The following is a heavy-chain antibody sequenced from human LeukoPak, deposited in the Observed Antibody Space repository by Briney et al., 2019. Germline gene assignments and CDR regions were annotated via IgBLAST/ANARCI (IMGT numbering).Heavy chain of an antibody. Sequence: SVTLSLTSTVSGGSISSYYWSWIRQPQGKGLEWIGYIYYSGSTNYNPSLKSRVNISVDTSKNQFSLKLSSVTAADTAVYYCAAYYDSSGCCDYWGQGTLVTVSS. CDR1: GGSISSYY. D-gene: IGHD3-22*01. J-gene: IGHJ4*02. CDR2: IYYSGST. CDR3: AAYYDSSGCCDY. V-gene: IGHV4-59*01.